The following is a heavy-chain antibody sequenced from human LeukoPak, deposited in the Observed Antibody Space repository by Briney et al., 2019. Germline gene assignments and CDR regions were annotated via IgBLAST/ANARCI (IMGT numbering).Heavy chain of an antibody. D-gene: IGHD3-22*01. CDR1: GGTFSSYA. V-gene: IGHV1-69*04. J-gene: IGHJ4*02. CDR3: AREGPYYYDSSGYLDY. Sequence: SVKVSCKASGGTFSSYAISWVRQAPGQGLEWMGRIIPILGIANYAQKFQGRVTITADKSTSTAYMELSSLRSEDTAVYYCAREGPYYYDSSGYLDYWGQGTLVTVSS. CDR2: IIPILGIA.